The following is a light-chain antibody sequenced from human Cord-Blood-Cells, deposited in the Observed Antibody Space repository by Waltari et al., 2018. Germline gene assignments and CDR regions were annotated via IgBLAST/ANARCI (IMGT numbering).Light chain of an antibody. V-gene: IGLV2-23*01. J-gene: IGLJ2*01. CDR3: CSYAGSSTFVV. Sequence: QSALTQPASVSGSPGQSITISCTGTSSDVGSYNLVSWYQQHPGKAPKLRIYEGRKRPSGVSNRFSGSKCGNTASLTIAGLQAEDEADYYCCSYAGSSTFVVFGGGTKLTVL. CDR1: SSDVGSYNL. CDR2: EGR.